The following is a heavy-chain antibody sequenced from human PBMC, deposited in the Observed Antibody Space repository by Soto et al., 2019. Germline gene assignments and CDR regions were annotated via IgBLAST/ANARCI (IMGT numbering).Heavy chain of an antibody. CDR1: GLTFSDRY. D-gene: IGHD3-3*01. CDR3: TTDHNDFWSGYPPYYYYGMDV. CDR2: IKSKTDGGTT. V-gene: IGHV3-15*01. Sequence: GGSLRLSCAASGLTFSDRYMSWVRQAPGKGLEWVGRIKSKTDGGTTDYAAPVKGRFTISRDDSKNTLYLQMNSLKTEDTAVYYCTTDHNDFWSGYPPYYYYGMDVWGQGTTVTVSS. J-gene: IGHJ6*02.